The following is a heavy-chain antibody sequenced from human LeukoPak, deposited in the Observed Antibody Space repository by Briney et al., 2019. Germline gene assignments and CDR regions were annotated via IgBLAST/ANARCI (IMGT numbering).Heavy chain of an antibody. Sequence: GGSLRLSCAASGFTFSNYWMHWVRQAPGEGLVWVSRIHPDGSRTSYTVSGKGRFTISRDNAKNTLYLHMQSLRAEDSAVYFCAREQRHDDCDYWGQGILVTVSS. J-gene: IGHJ4*02. CDR1: GFTFSNYW. D-gene: IGHD6-25*01. CDR2: IHPDGSRT. CDR3: AREQRHDDCDY. V-gene: IGHV3-74*01.